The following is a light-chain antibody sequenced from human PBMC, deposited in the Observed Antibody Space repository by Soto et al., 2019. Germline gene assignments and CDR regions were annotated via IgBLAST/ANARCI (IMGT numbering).Light chain of an antibody. CDR1: SSNIGSHT. CDR2: SNT. J-gene: IGLJ1*01. CDR3: AAWDDRLYV. V-gene: IGLV1-44*01. Sequence: QSVLTQPPSASGAPGQTVTISCSGSSSNIGSHTVNWYQHLPGTAPKLLIYSNTQRPLGVPVRFSGSKSGTSASLAISGLQSEDEAEYYCAAWDDRLYVFGTRTKVTVL.